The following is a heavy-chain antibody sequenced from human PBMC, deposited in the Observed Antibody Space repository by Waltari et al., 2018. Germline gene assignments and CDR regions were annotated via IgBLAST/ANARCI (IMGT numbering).Heavy chain of an antibody. V-gene: IGHV3-30*18. CDR3: AKDFKRGYTGYNSFFDY. Sequence: VQLVESGGGVVQPGTSPRLSCAASGFTFSSYGMHWVRQAPGKGLEWVAVISYDGSHKYYADSVKGRFTISRDNSKNTLYLQMSSLRAEDTAVYYCAKDFKRGYTGYNSFFDYWGQGTLVTVSS. CDR2: ISYDGSHK. CDR1: GFTFSSYG. D-gene: IGHD5-12*01. J-gene: IGHJ4*02.